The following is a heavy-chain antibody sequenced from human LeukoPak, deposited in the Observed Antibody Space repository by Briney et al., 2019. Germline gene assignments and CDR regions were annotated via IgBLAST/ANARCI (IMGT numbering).Heavy chain of an antibody. CDR1: GYSISSGYY. CDR3: ARSRERSRFGELGY. D-gene: IGHD3-10*01. CDR2: IYHSGST. V-gene: IGHV4-38-2*01. Sequence: PSETLSLTCAVSGYSISSGYYWDWIRQPPGKGLEWIGSIYHSGSTYYNPSLKSRVTISVDTSKNQFSLNLSSVTAADTAVYYCARSRERSRFGELGYWGQGTLVTVSS. J-gene: IGHJ4*02.